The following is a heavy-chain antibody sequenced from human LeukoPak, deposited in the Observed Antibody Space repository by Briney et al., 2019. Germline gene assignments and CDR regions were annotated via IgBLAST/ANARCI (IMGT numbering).Heavy chain of an antibody. J-gene: IGHJ4*02. CDR1: GGSFSGYY. CDR2: INHSGST. Sequence: SETLSLTCAVYGGSFSGYYWSWIRQPPGKGLEWIGEINHSGSTNYNPSLKSRVTISVDTSKNQFSLKLSPVTAADTAVYYCAASLYGDYGRIDYWGQGTLVTVSS. CDR3: AASLYGDYGRIDY. D-gene: IGHD4-17*01. V-gene: IGHV4-34*01.